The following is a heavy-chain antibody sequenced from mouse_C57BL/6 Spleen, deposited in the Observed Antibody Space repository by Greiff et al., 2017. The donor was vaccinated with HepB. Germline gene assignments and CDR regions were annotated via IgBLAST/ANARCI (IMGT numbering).Heavy chain of an antibody. CDR3: ARYRDSPYYIDY. CDR2: IYPGDGDT. CDR1: GYAFSSYW. V-gene: IGHV1-80*01. Sequence: QVQLQQSGAELVKPGASVKISCKASGYAFSSYWMNWVKQRPGKGLEWIGQIYPGDGDTNYNGKFKGKATLTADKSSSTAYMQLSSLTSEDSAVYFCARYRDSPYYIDYWGQGTTLTVSS. J-gene: IGHJ2*01. D-gene: IGHD3-3*01.